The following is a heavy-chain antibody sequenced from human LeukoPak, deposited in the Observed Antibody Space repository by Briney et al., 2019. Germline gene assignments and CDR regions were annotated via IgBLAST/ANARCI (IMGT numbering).Heavy chain of an antibody. CDR2: ISSSGTTI. J-gene: IGHJ6*04. CDR3: ARDRPLDTVIEPAAPGSV. Sequence: GGSLRLSCAASGFTFSSYSMNWVRQAPGKGLEWVSFISSSGTTIYYADSVKGRFTISRDNAKNSLYLQMNSLRAEDTAVYYCARDRPLDTVIEPAAPGSVWGEGTTITVSS. V-gene: IGHV3-48*04. CDR1: GFTFSSYS. D-gene: IGHD2-2*01.